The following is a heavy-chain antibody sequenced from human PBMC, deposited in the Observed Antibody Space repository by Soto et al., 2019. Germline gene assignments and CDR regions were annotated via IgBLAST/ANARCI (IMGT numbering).Heavy chain of an antibody. D-gene: IGHD6-13*01. CDR2: IYYTGST. J-gene: IGHJ6*02. CDR1: GGTISSSSYY. V-gene: IGHV4-39*01. Sequence: SGTLSLTCSVSGGTISSSSYYWGWIRQPPGKGLEWIGKIYYTGSTYYNPSLKSRVTISVDTSKNQFSLNLRSVTAADTAVYYCERQLEGQQLVKYHYYYGMDVRGQGITFT. CDR3: ERQLEGQQLVKYHYYYGMDV.